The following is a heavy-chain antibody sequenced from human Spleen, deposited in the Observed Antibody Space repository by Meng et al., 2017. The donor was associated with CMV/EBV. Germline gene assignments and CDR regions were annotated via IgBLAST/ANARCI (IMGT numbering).Heavy chain of an antibody. CDR1: GDTVTDYY. CDR3: TRDAHLTTVTPNWFDP. CDR2: INPNSGDT. J-gene: IGHJ5*02. D-gene: IGHD4-17*01. V-gene: IGHV1-2*02. Sequence: QVPRAPCGAELGKPGAPVKVPCKASGDTVTDYYMHWVRQAPGQGLEWMGCINPNSGDTNYAQKFQGRVTMTRDTSISTAYMELSRLRSDDTAVYYCTRDAHLTTVTPNWFDPWGQGTLVTVSS.